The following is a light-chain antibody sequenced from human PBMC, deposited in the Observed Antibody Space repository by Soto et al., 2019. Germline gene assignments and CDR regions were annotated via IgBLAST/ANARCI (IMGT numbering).Light chain of an antibody. CDR3: SSYTTSNTRQIV. J-gene: IGLJ1*01. V-gene: IGLV2-14*03. CDR2: DVS. CDR1: SSDVGGYNY. Sequence: QSALTQPASVSGSPGQSITISCTGTSSDVGGYNYVSWYLHHPGKAPKLMIYDVSNRPSGVSNRFSGSKSGNTASPTISGLQPEDEADYYCSSYTTSNTRQIVFVTGTMVTVL.